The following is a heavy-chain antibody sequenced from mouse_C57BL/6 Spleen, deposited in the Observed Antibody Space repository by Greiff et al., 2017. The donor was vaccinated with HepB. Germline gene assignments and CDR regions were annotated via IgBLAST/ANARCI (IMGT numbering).Heavy chain of an antibody. V-gene: IGHV5-16*01. Sequence: DVQLVESEGGLVQPGSSMKLSCTASGFTFSDYYMAWVRQVPEKGLEWVANINYDGSSTYYLDSLKSRFIISRDNAKNILYLQMSSLKSEDTATYYCAREVDYGSSYWYFDVWGTGTTVTVSS. CDR2: INYDGSST. D-gene: IGHD1-1*01. CDR1: GFTFSDYY. J-gene: IGHJ1*03. CDR3: AREVDYGSSYWYFDV.